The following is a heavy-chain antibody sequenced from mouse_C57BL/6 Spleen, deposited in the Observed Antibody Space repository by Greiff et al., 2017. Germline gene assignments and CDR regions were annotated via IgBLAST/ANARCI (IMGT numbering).Heavy chain of an antibody. CDR2: IYPRDGST. CDR1: GYTFTDHT. CDR3: AREEIYYGNPAWFAY. J-gene: IGHJ3*01. Sequence: VKLVESDAELVKPGASVKISCKVSGYTFTDHTIHWMKQRPEQGLEWIGYIYPRDGSTKYNEKFKGKATLTADKSSSTAYMQLNSLTSEDSAVYFCAREEIYYGNPAWFAYWGQGTLVTVSA. V-gene: IGHV1-78*01. D-gene: IGHD2-1*01.